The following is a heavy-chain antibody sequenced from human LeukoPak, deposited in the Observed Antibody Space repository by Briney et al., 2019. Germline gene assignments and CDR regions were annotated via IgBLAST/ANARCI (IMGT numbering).Heavy chain of an antibody. CDR3: ARDADYYYDSSGNGAFDI. CDR1: GGTFSSYT. Sequence: SAKDSCKASGGTFSSYTISWVRPAPEQGLEWMGRIIPILGIANYAQKFQGRVTITADKSTSTAYMELSSLRSEDTAVYYCARDADYYYDSSGNGAFDIWGQGTMVTVSS. CDR2: IIPILGIA. D-gene: IGHD3-22*01. V-gene: IGHV1-69*04. J-gene: IGHJ3*02.